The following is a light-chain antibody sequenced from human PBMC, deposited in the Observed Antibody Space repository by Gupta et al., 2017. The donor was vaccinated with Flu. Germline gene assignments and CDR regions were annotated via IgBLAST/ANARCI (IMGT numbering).Light chain of an antibody. Sequence: GDNSATTWVHGYQERPGQAPVLVSSDDGDRPSGIPARYSDSKAGNTATLTISRVGAGDEADYYCQVCDSTGDHPFVFGTGTKFTVL. J-gene: IGLJ1*01. CDR2: DDG. V-gene: IGLV3-21*02. CDR1: NSATTW. CDR3: QVCDSTGDHPFV.